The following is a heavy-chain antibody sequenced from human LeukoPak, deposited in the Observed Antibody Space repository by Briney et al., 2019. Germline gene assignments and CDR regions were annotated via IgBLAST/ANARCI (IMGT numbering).Heavy chain of an antibody. CDR3: ARTERHFYESSGYYQYYFDY. Sequence: PSETLSLTCTVSGGSISNSSYYWAWVRQPPGKDLEWIGCFYYSGSTYYNPSLESRVTVSVDTSKNQFSLKLSSVTVADTAMYYCARTERHFYESSGYYQYYFDYWGQGILVTVSS. J-gene: IGHJ4*02. CDR1: GGSISNSSYY. CDR2: FYYSGST. D-gene: IGHD3-22*01. V-gene: IGHV4-39*01.